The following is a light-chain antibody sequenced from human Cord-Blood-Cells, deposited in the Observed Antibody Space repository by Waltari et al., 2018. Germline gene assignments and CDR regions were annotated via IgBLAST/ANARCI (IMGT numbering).Light chain of an antibody. CDR3: QQYNNWPLT. CDR2: GAS. Sequence: EIVMTQSPATLSVSPGERATLSCRASQSVSSNLAWYQQKPGQAPRLRIYGASTRATGIPARFSGSGSGTECTLTISSLQSEDFAVYYCQQYNNWPLTFGGGTKVEIK. V-gene: IGKV3-15*01. CDR1: QSVSSN. J-gene: IGKJ4*01.